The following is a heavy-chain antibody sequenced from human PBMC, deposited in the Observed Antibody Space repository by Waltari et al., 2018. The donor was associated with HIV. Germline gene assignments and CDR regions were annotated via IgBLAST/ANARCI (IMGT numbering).Heavy chain of an antibody. Sequence: ELQLVESGRGRVRPGGSLRLTCPSSGLSHAFYDMTWVLHAPGGVLQWVSYITSSGKTVHYTDFVKGRFTITRDNALVLLHLQMDSLRVEDTALYFCGRAIRGEPATPVFDLWGLGARVIVSS. CDR1: GLSHAFYD. V-gene: IGHV3-48*03. CDR2: ITSSGKTV. J-gene: IGHJ4*02. CDR3: GRAIRGEPATPVFDL. D-gene: IGHD3-10*01.